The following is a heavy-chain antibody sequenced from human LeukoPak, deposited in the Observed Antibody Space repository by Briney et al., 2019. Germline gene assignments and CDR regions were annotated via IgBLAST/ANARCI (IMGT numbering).Heavy chain of an antibody. V-gene: IGHV4-34*01. J-gene: IGHJ4*02. CDR2: INHSGST. Sequence: SETLSLTCAVYGGSFSGYYWSWIRQPPGKGLEWIGEINHSGSTNYNPSLESRVTISVDTSKNQFSLKLSSVTAADTAVYYCARGRSYCSSTSCPSKPSGQIDYWGQGTLVTVSS. CDR3: ARGRSYCSSTSCPSKPSGQIDY. CDR1: GGSFSGYY. D-gene: IGHD2-2*01.